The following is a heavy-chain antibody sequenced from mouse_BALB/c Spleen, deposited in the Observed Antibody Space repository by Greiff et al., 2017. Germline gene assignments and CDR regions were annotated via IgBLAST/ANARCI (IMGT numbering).Heavy chain of an antibody. CDR1: GYTFTDYA. CDR3: ARSGCNYEYYFDY. CDR2: ISTYYGKT. D-gene: IGHD2-1*01. V-gene: IGHV1-67*01. J-gene: IGHJ2*01. Sequence: VQLQQSGPELVRPGVSVKISCKGSGYTFTDYAMHWVKQSHAKSLEWIGVISTYYGKTNYNQKFKGKATMTVDKSSSTAYMELARLTSEDSAIYYCARSGCNYEYYFDYWGQGTTLTVSS.